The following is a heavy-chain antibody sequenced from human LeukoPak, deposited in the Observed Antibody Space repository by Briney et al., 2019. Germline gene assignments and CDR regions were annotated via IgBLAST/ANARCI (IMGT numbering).Heavy chain of an antibody. CDR2: ISGSGGST. CDR1: GFTFSSYA. V-gene: IGHV3-23*01. CDR3: AKTGGDWYYFDY. Sequence: GSLRLSCAASGFTFSSYAMSWVRQAPGKGLEWVSAISGSGGSTYYADSVKGRFTISRDNSKNTLYLQMNSLRAEDTAVYYCAKTGGDWYYFDYWGQGTLVTVSS. J-gene: IGHJ4*02. D-gene: IGHD2-21*02.